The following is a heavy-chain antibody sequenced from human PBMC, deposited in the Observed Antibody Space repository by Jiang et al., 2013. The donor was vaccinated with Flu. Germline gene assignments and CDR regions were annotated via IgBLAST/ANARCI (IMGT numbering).Heavy chain of an antibody. CDR1: GFSLSTSGVG. CDR3: AHITDPVPGYGEDYLDY. Sequence: KPTQTLTLTCTFSGFSLSTSGVGVAWIRQPPGKALEWLALIFWNDEKRYSPSLESRLTITKDTSKNQVVLTLTRVDPVDTATYYCAHITDPVPGYGEDYLDYWGQGAPVTVSS. D-gene: IGHD3-9*01. CDR2: IFWNDEK. V-gene: IGHV2-5*01. J-gene: IGHJ4*02.